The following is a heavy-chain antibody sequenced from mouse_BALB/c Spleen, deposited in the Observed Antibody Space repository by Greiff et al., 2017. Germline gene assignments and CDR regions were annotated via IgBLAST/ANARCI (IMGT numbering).Heavy chain of an antibody. V-gene: IGHV2-6-5*01. D-gene: IGHD2-1*01. CDR2: IWGGGST. J-gene: IGHJ1*01. Sequence: VKLVESGPGLVAPSQSLSITCTVSGFSLTDYGVSWIRQPPGKGLEWLGVIWGGGSTYYNSALKSRLSISKDNSKSQVCLKMNSLQTDDTAMYYCAKQYGKGSYWYFDVWGAGTTVTVSS. CDR3: AKQYGKGSYWYFDV. CDR1: GFSLTDYG.